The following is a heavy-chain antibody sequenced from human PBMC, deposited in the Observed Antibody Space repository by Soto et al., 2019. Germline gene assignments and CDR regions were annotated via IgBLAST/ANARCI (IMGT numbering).Heavy chain of an antibody. V-gene: IGHV3-15*01. CDR3: TTEKIIVSTIRVFDY. J-gene: IGHJ4*02. D-gene: IGHD5-12*01. CDR2: IKSKTDGGTT. CDR1: GVSISNAW. Sequence: GGSLTLSCAASGVSISNAWMSWVRQAAGKGLEWVGRIKSKTDGGTTDYAAPVKGRFTISRDDSKNTLYLQMNSLKTEDTAVYYCTTEKIIVSTIRVFDYWGQGTLVTVSS.